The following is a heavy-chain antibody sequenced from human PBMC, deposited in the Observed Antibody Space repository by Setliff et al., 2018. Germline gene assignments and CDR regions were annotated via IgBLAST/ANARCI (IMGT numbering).Heavy chain of an antibody. CDR1: GGSITSGSYY. J-gene: IGHJ6*03. V-gene: IGHV4-61*02. CDR2: LHTSGTT. Sequence: PSQTLSLTCAVSGGSITSGSYYWSWIRQPAGEGLEWIGRLHTSGTTVYNPSLKGRVTISADTSTNHFSLKLISVTAADTTVYYCARANKKLDYYYYYYMDVWGKGTTVTVSS. D-gene: IGHD1-1*01. CDR3: ARANKKLDYYYYYYMDV.